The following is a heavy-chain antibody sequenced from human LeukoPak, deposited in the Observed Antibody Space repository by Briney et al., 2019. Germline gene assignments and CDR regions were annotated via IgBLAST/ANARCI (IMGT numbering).Heavy chain of an antibody. Sequence: SGPTLVNPTQTLTLTCTFSGFSLSTRGMRVSWIRQPPGKALEWLARIDWDDDKFYSTSPKTRLTISKDTSKNQVVLTMTNMDPVDTATYYCARTPYCGGDCYVDYWGQGTLVTVSS. J-gene: IGHJ4*02. D-gene: IGHD2-21*02. CDR1: GFSLSTRGMR. CDR2: IDWDDDK. CDR3: ARTPYCGGDCYVDY. V-gene: IGHV2-70*04.